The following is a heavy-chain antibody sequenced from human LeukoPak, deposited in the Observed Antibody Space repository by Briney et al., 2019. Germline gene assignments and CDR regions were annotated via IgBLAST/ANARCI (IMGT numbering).Heavy chain of an antibody. Sequence: QPGRPLRLSCAASGFTFSSYGMHGVPQAPGKALEWVAVIWYDGSNKYYADSVKGRFTISRDNSKNTLYLQMNSLRAEDTAVYYCAKDPTGVAGSIFDYWGQGTLVTVSS. V-gene: IGHV3-33*06. CDR1: GFTFSSYG. J-gene: IGHJ4*02. CDR2: IWYDGSNK. D-gene: IGHD6-19*01. CDR3: AKDPTGVAGSIFDY.